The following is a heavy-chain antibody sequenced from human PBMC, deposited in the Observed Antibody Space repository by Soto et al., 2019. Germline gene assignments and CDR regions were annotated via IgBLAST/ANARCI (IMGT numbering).Heavy chain of an antibody. CDR2: ISPYNDNK. Sequence: ASVKVSCKASGYTFNIYGISWVRQAPGQGLEWMGWISPYNDNKKYAQNFQGRVTMTTDTSTSTAYMELTSLRSDDTAVYYCARELSALGAIDFWGQGTLVTVSS. D-gene: IGHD1-26*01. CDR1: GYTFNIYG. V-gene: IGHV1-18*01. J-gene: IGHJ4*02. CDR3: ARELSALGAIDF.